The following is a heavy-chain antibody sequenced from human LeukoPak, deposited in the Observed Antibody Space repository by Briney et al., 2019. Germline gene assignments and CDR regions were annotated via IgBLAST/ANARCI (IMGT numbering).Heavy chain of an antibody. Sequence: GESLKISCQGSGYSFTSYWIGWVRQMPGKGLEWMGIIYPGDSDTRYSPSFQGQVTISADKSISTAYLQWSSLKASDTAMYYCASVRDFWSGYYTHWGQGTLVTVSS. V-gene: IGHV5-51*01. CDR2: IYPGDSDT. J-gene: IGHJ4*02. D-gene: IGHD3-3*01. CDR3: ASVRDFWSGYYTH. CDR1: GYSFTSYW.